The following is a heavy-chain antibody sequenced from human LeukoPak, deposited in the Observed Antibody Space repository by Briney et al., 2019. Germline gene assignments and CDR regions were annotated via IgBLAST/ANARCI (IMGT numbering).Heavy chain of an antibody. D-gene: IGHD6-6*01. CDR2: IYYSGST. J-gene: IGHJ5*02. Sequence: PSETLSLTCAVYGGSFSGYYWSWIRHPPGQGRGWIGYIYYSGSTNYNPSLKSRVTISVDTSKNQFSLKLSSVTAAATAVYYCARSSPSNWFDPWGQGTLVTVSS. V-gene: IGHV4-59*01. CDR3: ARSSPSNWFDP. CDR1: GGSFSGYY.